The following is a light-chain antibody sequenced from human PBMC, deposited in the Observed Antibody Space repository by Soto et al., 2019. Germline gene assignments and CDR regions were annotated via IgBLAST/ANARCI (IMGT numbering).Light chain of an antibody. Sequence: EIVMTPSPATLSVSPGERATLSCRASQTVSSNLAWYQQKPGQAPSLLLYDAYTRATDIPARFSGSLSGTEFTLTISSMQSEDFAVYYCQQYTNWPLYTFGQGTKLEI. J-gene: IGKJ2*01. CDR2: DAY. V-gene: IGKV3-15*01. CDR1: QTVSSN. CDR3: QQYTNWPLYT.